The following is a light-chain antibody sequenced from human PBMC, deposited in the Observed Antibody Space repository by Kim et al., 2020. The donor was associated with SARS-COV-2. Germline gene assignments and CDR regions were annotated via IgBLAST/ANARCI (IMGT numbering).Light chain of an antibody. CDR3: SAWDDSLSAVV. J-gene: IGLJ3*02. CDR1: GSNTGTNY. CDR2: RNN. V-gene: IGLV1-47*01. Sequence: GQRVTISYSGSGSNTGTNYVYWYQQFPGAAPKLIIHRNNQRPAGVPERFFGSKSGTSASLAISGLRSEDEAGYFCSAWDDSLSAVVFGGGTQLTVL.